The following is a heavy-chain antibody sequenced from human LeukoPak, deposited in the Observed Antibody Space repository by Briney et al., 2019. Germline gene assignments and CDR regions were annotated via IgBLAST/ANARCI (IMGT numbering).Heavy chain of an antibody. Sequence: SETLSLTCAVYGGSFSGYYWSWIRQPPGKGLEWIGEINHSGSTNYNPSLKSRVTISVDTSKNQFSLKLSSVTAADTAVYYCARARTVIAAAAPYYYYGMDVWGQGTTVTVSS. J-gene: IGHJ6*02. CDR1: GGSFSGYY. CDR2: INHSGST. D-gene: IGHD6-13*01. V-gene: IGHV4-34*01. CDR3: ARARTVIAAAAPYYYYGMDV.